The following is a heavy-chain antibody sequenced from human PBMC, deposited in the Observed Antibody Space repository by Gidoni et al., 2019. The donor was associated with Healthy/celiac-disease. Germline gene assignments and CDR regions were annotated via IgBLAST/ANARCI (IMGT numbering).Heavy chain of an antibody. D-gene: IGHD4-17*01. CDR2: IYHSGST. J-gene: IGHJ4*02. V-gene: IGHV4-4*02. CDR3: ARASEPDDYGGNSGTFDY. Sequence: QVQLQESGPGLVKPSAPLSLTCAVSGASLSSSNWWSWVRQPPGKGLEWIGEIYHSGSTNYNPSLKSRVTISVDKSKNQFSLKLSSVTAADTAVYYCARASEPDDYGGNSGTFDYWGQGTLVTVSS. CDR1: GASLSSSNW.